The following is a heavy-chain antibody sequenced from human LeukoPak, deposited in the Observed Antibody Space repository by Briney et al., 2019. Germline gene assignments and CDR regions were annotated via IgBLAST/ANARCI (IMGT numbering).Heavy chain of an antibody. V-gene: IGHV3-23*01. CDR1: GFPFSSYG. Sequence: LAGGSLRLSCAASGFPFSSYGMNWVRQAPGQGLEWVSAITGSTRTTYYADSVKGRFTVSRDNSKNTVYLQMNSLRVEDTAIYYCAKDQLNRFCSVGSCSITPDYWGQGTLVTVSS. CDR3: AKDQLNRFCSVGSCSITPDY. J-gene: IGHJ4*02. D-gene: IGHD2-15*01. CDR2: ITGSTRTT.